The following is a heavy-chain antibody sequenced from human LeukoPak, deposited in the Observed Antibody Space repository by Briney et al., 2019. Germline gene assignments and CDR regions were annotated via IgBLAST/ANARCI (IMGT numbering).Heavy chain of an antibody. CDR2: INHSGST. J-gene: IGHJ4*02. CDR1: GGSFSGYY. D-gene: IGHD2-2*01. Sequence: AQTLSLTCAVYGGSFSGYYWSWIRQPPGKGLEWIGEINHSGSTNYNPSLKSRVTISVDTSKNQFSLKLSSVTAADTAVYCCARGWYQQTYYFDYWGQGTLVTVSS. CDR3: ARGWYQQTYYFDY. V-gene: IGHV4-34*01.